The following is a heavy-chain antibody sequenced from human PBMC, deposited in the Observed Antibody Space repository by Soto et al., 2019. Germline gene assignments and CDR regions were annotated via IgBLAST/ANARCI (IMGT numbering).Heavy chain of an antibody. Sequence: SGPTLVNPTQTLTLTCTFSGFSLSTGGMCVNWIRQPPGKALEWLALIDSDDDKYYSTSLKTRLTISRDTSKNQVVLTMTNVDPVDTATYYCARATSYTSSWPSNWFDPWGPGTLVTVSS. CDR3: ARATSYTSSWPSNWFDP. CDR1: GFSLSTGGMC. J-gene: IGHJ5*02. CDR2: IDSDDDK. D-gene: IGHD6-13*01. V-gene: IGHV2-70*01.